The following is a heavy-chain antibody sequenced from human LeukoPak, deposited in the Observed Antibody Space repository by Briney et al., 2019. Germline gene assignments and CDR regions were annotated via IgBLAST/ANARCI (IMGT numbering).Heavy chain of an antibody. V-gene: IGHV3-21*01. CDR3: ARLTGSYALYYYYYYMDV. J-gene: IGHJ6*03. CDR1: GFTFSSYS. CDR2: ISSSSSYI. D-gene: IGHD1-26*01. Sequence: GGSLRLSCAASGFTFSSYSMNWVRQAPGKGLEWVSSISSSSSYIYYADSVKGRFTISRDNAKNSLYLQMNSLRAEDTAVYYRARLTGSYALYYYYYYMDVWGKGTTVTVSS.